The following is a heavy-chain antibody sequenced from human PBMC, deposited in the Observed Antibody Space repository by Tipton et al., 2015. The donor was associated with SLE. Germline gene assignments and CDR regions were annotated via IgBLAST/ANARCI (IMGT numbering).Heavy chain of an antibody. Sequence: SLRLSCAASGFTFTNSWMHWVRQAPGKGLVWVSRISDGSSTTYADSVRGRFTISRDNAKNTLYLQMNSLRSEDTALYYCVKEASTGWPNFESWGQGTLVTVSS. CDR1: GFTFTNSW. J-gene: IGHJ4*02. CDR2: ISDGSST. D-gene: IGHD6-19*01. CDR3: VKEASTGWPNFES. V-gene: IGHV3-74*03.